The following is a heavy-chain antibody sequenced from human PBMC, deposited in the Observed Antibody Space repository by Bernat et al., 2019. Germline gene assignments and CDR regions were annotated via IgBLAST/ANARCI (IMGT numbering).Heavy chain of an antibody. CDR3: ARESVVAGAVWFDP. CDR1: GGTFSSYT. CDR2: IIPNLGIA. J-gene: IGHJ5*01. D-gene: IGHD2-21*01. V-gene: IGHV1-69*08. Sequence: QVQLVQSGAEVKKPGSSVKVSCKASGGTFSSYTISWVRQAPGQGLEWMGRIIPNLGIANYAQKLQDRATITADKSTSTAYMELSRLRSEDAAVYYCARESVVAGAVWFDPWGQGPLVTVSS.